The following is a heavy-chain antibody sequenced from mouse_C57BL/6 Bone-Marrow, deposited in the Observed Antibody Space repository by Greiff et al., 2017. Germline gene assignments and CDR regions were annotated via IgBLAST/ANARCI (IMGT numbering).Heavy chain of an antibody. CDR1: GYAFSSSW. CDR2: IYPGDGDT. D-gene: IGHD1-1*01. Sequence: QVQLQQSGPELVKPGASVKISCKASGYAFSSSWMNWVKQRPGKGLEWSGRIYPGDGDTNYNGKFKGKATLTADKSSSTAYMQLSSLISEDSAVYFCARRDYYGSSYYAMDYWGQGTSVTVSA. V-gene: IGHV1-82*01. CDR3: ARRDYYGSSYYAMDY. J-gene: IGHJ4*01.